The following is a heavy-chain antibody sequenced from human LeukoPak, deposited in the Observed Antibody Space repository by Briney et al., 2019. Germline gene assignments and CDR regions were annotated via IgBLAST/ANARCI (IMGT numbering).Heavy chain of an antibody. Sequence: GGSLRLSCAASGFTFSSYAMHWVRQAPGKGLEWVAIISYDGGNKYYADSVKGRFTISRDNSKNTLYLQMNSLRAEDTAVYYRARNSPYGDYGIDYWGQGTLVTVSS. V-gene: IGHV3-30-3*01. CDR2: ISYDGGNK. CDR3: ARNSPYGDYGIDY. CDR1: GFTFSSYA. D-gene: IGHD4-17*01. J-gene: IGHJ4*02.